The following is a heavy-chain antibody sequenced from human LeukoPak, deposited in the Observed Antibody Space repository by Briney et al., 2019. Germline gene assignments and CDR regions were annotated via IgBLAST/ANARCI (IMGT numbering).Heavy chain of an antibody. CDR1: GYTFTSYG. V-gene: IGHV1-69*13. J-gene: IGHJ4*02. CDR2: IIPIFGTA. Sequence: SVKVSCKASGYTFTSYGISWVRQAPGQGLEWMGGIIPIFGTANYAQKFQGRVTITADESTSTAYMELSSLRSEDTAVYYCARWGNYYFDYWGQGTLVTVSS. CDR3: ARWGNYYFDY. D-gene: IGHD3-16*01.